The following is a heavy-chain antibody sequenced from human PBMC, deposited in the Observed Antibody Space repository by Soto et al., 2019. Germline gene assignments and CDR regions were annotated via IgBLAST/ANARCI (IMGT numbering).Heavy chain of an antibody. J-gene: IGHJ3*02. CDR3: ARGTIFGVVRIPTGAFDI. CDR1: SGSISSSNW. V-gene: IGHV4-4*02. CDR2: IYHSGST. D-gene: IGHD3-3*01. Sequence: SETLSLTCAVSSGSISSSNWWSWVRQPPGKGLEWIGEIYHSGSTNYNPSLKSRVTISVDKSKNQFSLKLSSVTAADTAVYYCARGTIFGVVRIPTGAFDIWGQGTMVTVSS.